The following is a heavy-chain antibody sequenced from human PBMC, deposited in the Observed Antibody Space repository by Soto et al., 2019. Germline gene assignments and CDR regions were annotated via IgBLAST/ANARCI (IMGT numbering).Heavy chain of an antibody. CDR2: MWSDGSDS. CDR1: GFTFSSYV. J-gene: IGHJ1*01. Sequence: QVQLVESGGGVVQPGGSLRVSCAASGFTFSSYVMHWVRQAPDKGLEWVAAMWSDGSDSFHADSVRGRFTVSRDNSENTLCLQMHTLRVEDTAVYYCARDTLGSCKGGPCYRLQVWGQGTLVIVSP. V-gene: IGHV3-33*01. D-gene: IGHD2-15*01. CDR3: ARDTLGSCKGGPCYRLQV.